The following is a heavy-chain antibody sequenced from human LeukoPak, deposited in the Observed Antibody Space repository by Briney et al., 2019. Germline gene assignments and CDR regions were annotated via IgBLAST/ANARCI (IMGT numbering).Heavy chain of an antibody. V-gene: IGHV3-33*01. CDR3: ARDLSYGHDYSSR. CDR2: ISYDGSNK. Sequence: GGSLRLSCAASGFSFSNYAMHWVRQAPGMGLEWVAFISYDGSNKYYADSVKGRFTISRDNSKNTLYLQMNSVRAEDTAVFYCARDLSYGHDYSSRRGQGTLVTVSS. CDR1: GFSFSNYA. D-gene: IGHD5-18*01. J-gene: IGHJ4*02.